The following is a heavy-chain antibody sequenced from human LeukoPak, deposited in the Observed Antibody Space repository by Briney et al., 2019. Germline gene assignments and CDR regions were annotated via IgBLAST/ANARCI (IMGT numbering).Heavy chain of an antibody. D-gene: IGHD5-24*01. CDR1: GFTFSSYG. Sequence: PGGSLRLSCAASGFTFSSYGMHWVRQAPGKGLEGVAVISYDGSNKYYADSVKGRFTISRDNSKNTLYLQMNSLRAEDTAVYYCAKGKRDGYNFLWSRRDAFDIWGQGTMVTVSS. CDR2: ISYDGSNK. CDR3: AKGKRDGYNFLWSRRDAFDI. J-gene: IGHJ3*02. V-gene: IGHV3-30*18.